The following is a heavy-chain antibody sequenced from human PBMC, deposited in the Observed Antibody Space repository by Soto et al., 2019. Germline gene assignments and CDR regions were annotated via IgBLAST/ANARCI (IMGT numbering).Heavy chain of an antibody. V-gene: IGHV1-2*02. CDR3: ARMPTTSYYDSSGYWAAFDI. J-gene: IGHJ3*02. CDR2: INPNSGGT. CDR1: GYTFTGYY. D-gene: IGHD3-22*01. Sequence: ASVKVSCRASGYTFTGYYMHWVRQAPGQGLEWMGCINPNSGGTNYAQKFQGRDTMTRDTSISTAYMELSRLRSDDTAVHYSARMPTTSYYDSSGYWAAFDIWGQGTMVT.